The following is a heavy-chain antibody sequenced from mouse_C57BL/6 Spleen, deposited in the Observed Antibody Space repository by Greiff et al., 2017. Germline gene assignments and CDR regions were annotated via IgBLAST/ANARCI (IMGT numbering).Heavy chain of an antibody. CDR1: GFTFSSYA. V-gene: IGHV5-4*01. D-gene: IGHD1-1*01. J-gene: IGHJ4*01. CDR3: ARDYYGSSYVGYYAMDY. Sequence: EVKLVESGGGLVKPGGSLKLSCAASGFTFSSYAMSWVRQTPEKRLEWVATISDGGSYTYYPDNVKGRFTLSRDNAKNNLYLQMSHLKSEDTAMYYCARDYYGSSYVGYYAMDYWGQGTSVTVSS. CDR2: ISDGGSYT.